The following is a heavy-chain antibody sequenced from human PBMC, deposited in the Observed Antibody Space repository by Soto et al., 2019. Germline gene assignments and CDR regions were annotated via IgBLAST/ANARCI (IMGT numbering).Heavy chain of an antibody. CDR3: ARSQAIFGVVIYYFDY. Sequence: EVQLVESGGGLVQPGGSLRLSCAASGFTFSSYSMNWVRQAPGKGLEWVSYISSSSSTIYYADSVKGRFTISRDNAKNSLYLQMNSLRDEDTAVYYCARSQAIFGVVIYYFDYWCQGTLVTVSS. CDR1: GFTFSSYS. CDR2: ISSSSSTI. J-gene: IGHJ4*02. V-gene: IGHV3-48*02. D-gene: IGHD3-3*01.